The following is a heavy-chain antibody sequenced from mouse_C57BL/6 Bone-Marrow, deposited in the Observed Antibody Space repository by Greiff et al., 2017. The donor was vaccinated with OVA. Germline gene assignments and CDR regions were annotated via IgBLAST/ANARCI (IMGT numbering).Heavy chain of an antibody. Sequence: VKLLESGAELARPGASVKLSCKASGYTFTSYGISWVKQRTGQGLEWIGEIYPRSGNTYYNEKFKGKATLTADKSSSTAYMELRSLTSEDSAVYFCARSIWGTSYWYFDVWGTGTTVTVSS. V-gene: IGHV1-81*01. D-gene: IGHD1-1*01. CDR2: IYPRSGNT. CDR1: GYTFTSYG. CDR3: ARSIWGTSYWYFDV. J-gene: IGHJ1*03.